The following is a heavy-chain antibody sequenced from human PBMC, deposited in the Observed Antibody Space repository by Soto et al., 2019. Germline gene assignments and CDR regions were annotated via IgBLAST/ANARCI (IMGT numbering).Heavy chain of an antibody. D-gene: IGHD3-10*01. J-gene: IGHJ4*02. Sequence: EVQLLESGGGLVQPGGSLRLSCGVSGFTFNDFEMNWVRQAPGKGPEWLAYIDGSGATKKYADSVRGRFTISRDNPNNSLFLQMSSLSAADSAIYYCARGFAGFNYWGQGTLVSVSS. CDR3: ARGFAGFNY. V-gene: IGHV3-48*03. CDR1: GFTFNDFE. CDR2: IDGSGATK.